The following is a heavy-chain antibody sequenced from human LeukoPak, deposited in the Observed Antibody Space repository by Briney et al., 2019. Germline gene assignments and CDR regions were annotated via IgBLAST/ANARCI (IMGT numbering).Heavy chain of an antibody. CDR2: ISFDGRIK. CDR3: ARGSVLRYFDWLSRIGYYYYGMDV. V-gene: IGHV3-30-3*01. D-gene: IGHD3-9*01. Sequence: GGSLRLSCAASGFTFSTYAIHWVGQAPGKGLEWVAVISFDGRIKYYAESVKGRFTISRDNSRNTLYLQMNSLRAEDTAVYYCARGSVLRYFDWLSRIGYYYYGMDVWGQGTTVTVSS. CDR1: GFTFSTYA. J-gene: IGHJ6*02.